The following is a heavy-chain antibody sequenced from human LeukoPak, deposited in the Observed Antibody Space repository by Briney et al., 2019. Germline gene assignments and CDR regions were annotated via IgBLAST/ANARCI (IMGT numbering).Heavy chain of an antibody. Sequence: PGRSLRLSCAASGFTFSSYGMHWVRQAPGKGLEWVAVIWYDGSNKYYADSVKGRFTISRDNSKNTLYLQMNSPRAEDTAVYYCARDGNYEGDYYYYYGMDVWGQGTTVTVSS. CDR1: GFTFSSYG. V-gene: IGHV3-33*01. D-gene: IGHD1-7*01. CDR2: IWYDGSNK. J-gene: IGHJ6*02. CDR3: ARDGNYEGDYYYYYGMDV.